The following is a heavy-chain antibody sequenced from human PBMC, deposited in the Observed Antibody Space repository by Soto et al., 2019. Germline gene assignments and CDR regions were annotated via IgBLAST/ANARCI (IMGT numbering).Heavy chain of an antibody. CDR2: IHHSGST. J-gene: IGHJ6*02. V-gene: IGHV4-38-2*01. Sequence: SETLSLTCDVSGYSITSGHYWGWIRQPPGKGLEWIGIIHHSGSTYYNPSLKSRVTISIDTSRKQFSLKLTSVTAADTAVYYCARRIEMCTMKTGMDVWGQGTTVTVSS. CDR3: ARRIEMCTMKTGMDV. CDR1: GYSITSGHY.